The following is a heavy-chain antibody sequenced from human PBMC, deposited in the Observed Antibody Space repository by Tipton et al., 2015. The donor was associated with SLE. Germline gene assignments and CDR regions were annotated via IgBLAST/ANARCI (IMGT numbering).Heavy chain of an antibody. CDR3: AKVSGYSGLGMYYFDY. CDR1: GFTFKNNV. D-gene: IGHD5-12*01. V-gene: IGHV3-23*01. Sequence: SLRLPCAASGFTFKNNVMSWVRQAPGKGLEWVSSIGGNGGTNYADSVKGRFTISRDNSKNTLYLQMNSVRAEDTAVYYCAKVSGYSGLGMYYFDYWGQGTLVTVSS. CDR2: IGGNGGT. J-gene: IGHJ4*02.